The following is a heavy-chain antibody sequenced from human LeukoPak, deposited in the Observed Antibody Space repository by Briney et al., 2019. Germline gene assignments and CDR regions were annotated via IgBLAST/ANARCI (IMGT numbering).Heavy chain of an antibody. V-gene: IGHV3-23*01. Sequence: GGSLRLSCAASGFSFSSYAMSWVRQAPGKGLEWVSAISGSGGTTYYGDSVKGRFTISRDNSKDTLFLQMHSLRPGDTAVYYCVREDTPATANYWGQGTLVTISS. D-gene: IGHD2-21*02. CDR3: VREDTPATANY. CDR2: ISGSGGTT. CDR1: GFSFSSYA. J-gene: IGHJ4*02.